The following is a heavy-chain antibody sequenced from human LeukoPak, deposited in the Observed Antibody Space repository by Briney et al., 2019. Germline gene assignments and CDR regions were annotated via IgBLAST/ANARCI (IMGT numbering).Heavy chain of an antibody. CDR1: GFRFSSCG. J-gene: IGHJ4*02. CDR3: ASVEMATEGY. Sequence: GGSLRLSCAASGFRFSSCGMHWVRQAAGKGLEWVAFIRYDGDVKYYADSVKGRFTISRDNSKNTLYLQMNSLRAEDTAVYYCASVEMATEGYWGQGTLVTVSS. V-gene: IGHV3-30*02. CDR2: IRYDGDVK. D-gene: IGHD5-24*01.